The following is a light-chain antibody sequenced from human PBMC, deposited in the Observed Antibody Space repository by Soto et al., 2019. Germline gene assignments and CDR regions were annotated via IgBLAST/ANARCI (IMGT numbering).Light chain of an antibody. CDR2: AAS. Sequence: DIQMTQSPSSLSASVGDRVTITCRASQSISSYLNWYQQKPGKAPKLLIYAASSVQSGVPSRFSGSGSGTDFTLTISSLQPEDFATYYCQQSYSTPHFGPGTKVDIK. CDR1: QSISSY. J-gene: IGKJ3*01. V-gene: IGKV1-39*01. CDR3: QQSYSTPH.